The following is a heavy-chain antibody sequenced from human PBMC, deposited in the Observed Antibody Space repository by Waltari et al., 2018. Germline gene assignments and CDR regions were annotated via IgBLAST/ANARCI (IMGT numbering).Heavy chain of an antibody. Sequence: EVQLLESGGGLVQPGGSLRLSCAGTGFTFSSHSMVWVRQAPGKGREWVSAIGGTSSGTYYADSVKGRFTISRDNFMKTLYLQMNSLRADDTAVYYCAKFPGAESFDIWGQGTMVTVSS. CDR1: GFTFSSHS. V-gene: IGHV3-23*01. CDR3: AKFPGAESFDI. CDR2: IGGTSSGT. J-gene: IGHJ3*02. D-gene: IGHD3-10*01.